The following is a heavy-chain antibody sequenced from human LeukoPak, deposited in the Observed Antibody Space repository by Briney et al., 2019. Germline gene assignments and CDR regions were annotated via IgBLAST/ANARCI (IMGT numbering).Heavy chain of an antibody. Sequence: NPGGSLRLYCTASGFTFSNAWMSWVRQAPGKGLEWVGRITKKIDGGTTTYAAPVRGRFTISRDDSKDTLYLQMNSLKTDDTAVYYCTRGPRPFDYWGQGTLVTVSS. CDR3: TRGPRPFDY. CDR2: ITKKIDGGTT. J-gene: IGHJ4*02. CDR1: GFTFSNAW. V-gene: IGHV3-15*01.